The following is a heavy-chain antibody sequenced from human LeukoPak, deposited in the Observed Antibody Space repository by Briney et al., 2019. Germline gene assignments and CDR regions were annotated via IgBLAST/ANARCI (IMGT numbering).Heavy chain of an antibody. D-gene: IGHD6-13*01. V-gene: IGHV3-7*01. Sequence: GGSLRLSCAASGFTFSSYWMSWVRQAPGKGLEWVANIKQDGSEKYYVDSVKGRFTISRDNAKNSLYLQINSLRAEDTAVYYCARDKLTAAAVYFDYWGQGTLVTVSS. CDR1: GFTFSSYW. CDR2: IKQDGSEK. J-gene: IGHJ4*02. CDR3: ARDKLTAAAVYFDY.